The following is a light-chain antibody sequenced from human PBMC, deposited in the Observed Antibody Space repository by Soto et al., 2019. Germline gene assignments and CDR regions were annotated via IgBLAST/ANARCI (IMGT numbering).Light chain of an antibody. J-gene: IGKJ5*01. CDR3: QKFNTAPLT. CDR2: SAS. V-gene: IGKV1-27*01. Sequence: EIQMTQSPSSLSASVGDRVTITCRASQDISVDLAWYQQKPGKAPRLLIYSASTLQSGVPSRFSGSGSGTDFTLTISSLQPEDFATYFCQKFNTAPLTFGQGTRLDIK. CDR1: QDISVD.